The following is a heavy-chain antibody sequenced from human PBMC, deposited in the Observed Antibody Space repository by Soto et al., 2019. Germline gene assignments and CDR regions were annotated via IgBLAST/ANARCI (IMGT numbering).Heavy chain of an antibody. Sequence: GSLRLSGAGGGWTLSGDWMHWGRQGRGKGPVWVSRLNPNGTFTTNADSVKGRFTISRDNAKNTVYLQMNSLRAEDTAVYYCAKPLRGYSSRWYRKKESFHHWGQGTLVTVSS. V-gene: IGHV3-74*01. J-gene: IGHJ1*01. D-gene: IGHD6-13*01. CDR3: AKPLRGYSSRWYRKKESFHH. CDR2: LNPNGTFT. CDR1: GWTLSGDW.